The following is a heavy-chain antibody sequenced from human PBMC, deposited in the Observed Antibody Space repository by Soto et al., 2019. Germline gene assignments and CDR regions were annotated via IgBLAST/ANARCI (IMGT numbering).Heavy chain of an antibody. Sequence: QITLKESGPPLVKPTQTLTLTCTFSGFSLSTNGMGVAWIRQPPGKALEWLALIYWDADKPYSPSLKGRRTTPKDTSKSLVVLTMTNMDPVDTATYYCAHAAEPRVLQHWGQSTLVTVSS. CDR2: IYWDADK. CDR1: GFSLSTNGMG. CDR3: AHAAEPRVLQH. V-gene: IGHV2-5*02. J-gene: IGHJ1*01. D-gene: IGHD2-15*01.